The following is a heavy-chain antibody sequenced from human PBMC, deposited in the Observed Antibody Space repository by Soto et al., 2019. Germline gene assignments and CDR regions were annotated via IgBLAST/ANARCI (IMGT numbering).Heavy chain of an antibody. CDR2: IYYSGST. V-gene: IGHV4-61*01. CDR1: GGSVSSGSYY. CDR3: ARARFRGVAVAGTFDY. J-gene: IGHJ4*02. D-gene: IGHD6-19*01. Sequence: PSETLSLTCTVSGGSVSSGSYYWSWIRQPPGKGLEWSGYIYYSGSTNYNPSLKSQVTISVDTSKNQFSLKLSPVTAADTAVYYCARARFRGVAVAGTFDYWGQGTLVTVSS.